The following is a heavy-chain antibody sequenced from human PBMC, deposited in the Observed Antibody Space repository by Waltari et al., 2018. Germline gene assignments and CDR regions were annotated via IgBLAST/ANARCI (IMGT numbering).Heavy chain of an antibody. CDR2: IHRDGGST. V-gene: IGHV3-74*01. Sequence: EVQLVESGGGLVQPGGSLRLSCAASGFTFSSYWMHWVRQVPGKGLVWVSRIHRDGGSTSYADSVKGRFIISIDNAKNTLYLQMNSLRAEDTAVYYCARGASTRGDYWGQGTLVTVSS. CDR1: GFTFSSYW. D-gene: IGHD2-2*01. CDR3: ARGASTRGDY. J-gene: IGHJ4*02.